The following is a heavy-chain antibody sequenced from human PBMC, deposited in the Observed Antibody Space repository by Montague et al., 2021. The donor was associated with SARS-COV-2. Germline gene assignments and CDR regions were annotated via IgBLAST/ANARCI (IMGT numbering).Heavy chain of an antibody. CDR2: IYTSGST. CDR3: ARDRRYCSGTSCYTGYYYYFMDV. V-gene: IGHV4-4*07. CDR1: GGSISSDY. Sequence: SETLSLTCTVSGGSISSDYWSWIRQPAGKGLDWIGCIYTSGSTDYNPSLKSRVNMSLDTSKNQFSLKLSSVTAADTAVYYCARDRRYCSGTSCYTGYYYYFMDVWGKGTTVTVSS. D-gene: IGHD2-2*02. J-gene: IGHJ6*03.